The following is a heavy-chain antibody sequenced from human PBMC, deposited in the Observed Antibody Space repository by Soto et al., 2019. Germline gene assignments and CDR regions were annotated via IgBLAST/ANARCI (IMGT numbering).Heavy chain of an antibody. CDR1: GFTFSNYA. V-gene: IGHV3-23*01. J-gene: IGHJ4*02. CDR3: AKDGGDILTGYYCYFDY. D-gene: IGHD3-9*01. CDR2: ISATGGST. Sequence: GGSLRLSCAASGFTFSNYAMSWVRQAPGKGLEWVSAISATGGSTYYADSVRGRLTISRDNSKNTLYLQMNSLRAEDTAVYYCAKDGGDILTGYYCYFDYWGQGTLVTVSS.